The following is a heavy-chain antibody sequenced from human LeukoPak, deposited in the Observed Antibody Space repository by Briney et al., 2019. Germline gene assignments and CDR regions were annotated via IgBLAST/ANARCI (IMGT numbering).Heavy chain of an antibody. D-gene: IGHD5-24*01. Sequence: SETLSLTCTVSGGSISSSSYYWGWIRQPPGKGLEWIGSIYYSGSTYYNPSLKSRVTISVDTSKNQFSLKLSSVTAADTAVYYCARLRWLQFGYWGQETLVTVSS. CDR1: GGSISSSSYY. V-gene: IGHV4-39*01. J-gene: IGHJ4*02. CDR2: IYYSGST. CDR3: ARLRWLQFGY.